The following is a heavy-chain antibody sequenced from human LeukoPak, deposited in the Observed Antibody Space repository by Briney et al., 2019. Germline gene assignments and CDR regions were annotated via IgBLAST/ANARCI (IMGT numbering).Heavy chain of an antibody. CDR2: IYYSGST. J-gene: IGHJ4*02. D-gene: IGHD3-22*01. CDR3: ARSMIVVVIADY. CDR1: GGSISSSSYY. V-gene: IGHV4-39*01. Sequence: SETLSLTCTVSGGSISSSSYYWGWIRQPPGKGLEWIRSIYYSGSTYYNPSLKSRVTISVDTSKNQFSLKLSSVTAADTAVYYCARSMIVVVIADYWGQGTLVTVSS.